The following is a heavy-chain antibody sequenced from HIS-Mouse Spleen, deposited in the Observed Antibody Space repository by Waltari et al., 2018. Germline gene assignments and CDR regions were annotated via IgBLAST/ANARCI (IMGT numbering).Heavy chain of an antibody. D-gene: IGHD6-13*01. CDR1: GGSISSSSYY. J-gene: IGHJ2*01. CDR3: AREIPYSSSWYDWYFDL. Sequence: QLQLQESGPGLVKPSETLSLTCTVSGGSISSSSYYWGWIRQPPGKGLGWIGSIYYSGSTYYTPSLTIRVTISVDTSKNQFSLKLSSVTAADTAVYYCAREIPYSSSWYDWYFDLWGRGTLVTVSS. V-gene: IGHV4-39*07. CDR2: IYYSGST.